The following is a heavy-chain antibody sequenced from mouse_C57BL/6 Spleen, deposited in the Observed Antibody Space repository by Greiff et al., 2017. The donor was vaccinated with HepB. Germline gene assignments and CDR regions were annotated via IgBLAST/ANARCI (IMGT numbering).Heavy chain of an antibody. D-gene: IGHD2-5*01. J-gene: IGHJ4*01. Sequence: AQLQQPGAELVKPGASVKMSCKASGYTFTSYWITWVKQRPGQGLEWIGDIYPGSGSTNYNEKFKSKATLTVDTSSSTAYMQLSSLTSEDSAVYYCARWDYSNYGYAMDYWGQGTSVTVSS. CDR1: GYTFTSYW. CDR2: IYPGSGST. CDR3: ARWDYSNYGYAMDY. V-gene: IGHV1-55*01.